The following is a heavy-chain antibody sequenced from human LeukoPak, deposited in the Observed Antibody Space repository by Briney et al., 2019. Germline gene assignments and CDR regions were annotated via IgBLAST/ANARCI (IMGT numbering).Heavy chain of an antibody. V-gene: IGHV4-59*01. CDR2: IYYSGST. J-gene: IGHJ5*02. CDR1: GGSITSYY. CDR3: ARDEGYCNSTSCYRLFDP. Sequence: KPSETLSLTCTVSGGSITSYYWSWIRQPPGKGLEWIGSIYYSGSTNYSPSLKSRVTISIDTSKNQFSLKLTSVTAADTAVYYCARDEGYCNSTSCYRLFDPWGQGTQVTVSS. D-gene: IGHD2-2*01.